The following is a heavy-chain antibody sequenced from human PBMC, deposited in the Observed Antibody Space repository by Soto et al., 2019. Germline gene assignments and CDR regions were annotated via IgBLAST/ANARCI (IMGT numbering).Heavy chain of an antibody. J-gene: IGHJ6*02. CDR1: GGTFSSHS. CDR2: IIPIFGTA. V-gene: IGHV1-69*13. CDR3: ATGSFTSTGGRIGYHYNAMDV. Sequence: SVKVSCKSSGGTFSSHSINWVRQAPGQGLEWMGGIIPIFGTANFAKKFQGRVTITADESTTTAYMELSSLISEDTAVYYCATGSFTSTGGRIGYHYNAMDVWGQGTTVTVSS. D-gene: IGHD1-1*01.